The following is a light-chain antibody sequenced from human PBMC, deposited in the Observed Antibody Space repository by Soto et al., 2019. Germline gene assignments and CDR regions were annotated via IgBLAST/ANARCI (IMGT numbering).Light chain of an antibody. Sequence: EIVLTQSPGTLSLSPWERATLSCRASQSVSSSYLAWYQQKPGQAPRLLIYGASSRATGIPDRFTGSGSGTDFTLTISRLEPEDFAVYYCQHYDTLSFGQGTRLE. CDR3: QHYDTLS. V-gene: IGKV3-20*01. CDR1: QSVSSSY. J-gene: IGKJ5*01. CDR2: GAS.